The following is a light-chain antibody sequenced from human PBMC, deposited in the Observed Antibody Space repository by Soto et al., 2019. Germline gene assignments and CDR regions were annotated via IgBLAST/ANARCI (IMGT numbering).Light chain of an antibody. CDR3: QQYTDYTWT. CDR1: QSVDRY. J-gene: IGKJ1*01. Sequence: DIQMTQSPSTLSASVGDRVSITCRASQSVDRYLAWYQQKPGKAPHLLIYDASSLESGVPSRFSGSGSGTEFTLTISSLQPDDFTTFYCQQYTDYTWTFGQGTKVDIK. CDR2: DAS. V-gene: IGKV1-5*01.